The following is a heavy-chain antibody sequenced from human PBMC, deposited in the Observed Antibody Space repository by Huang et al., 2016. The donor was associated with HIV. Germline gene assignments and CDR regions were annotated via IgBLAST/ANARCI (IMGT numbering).Heavy chain of an antibody. CDR3: ARGLWDSTWDGTDWLLRHYDS. J-gene: IGHJ4*02. Sequence: QVQLVQSGAEVKKPGSSVRVSCRASGDTFRKYAISWVRQAPGQGLEWMGGKMPSFGEQKYAQEFLGRMTITARESTDTIYVELRSLTLQDTAVYYCARGLWDSTWDGTDWLLRHYDSWGQGTLVTVSS. V-gene: IGHV1-69*13. CDR1: GDTFRKYA. D-gene: IGHD1-26*01. CDR2: KMPSFGEQ.